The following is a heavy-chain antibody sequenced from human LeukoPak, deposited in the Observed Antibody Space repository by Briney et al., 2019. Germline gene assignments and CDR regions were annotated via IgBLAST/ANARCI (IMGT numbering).Heavy chain of an antibody. J-gene: IGHJ4*02. D-gene: IGHD4-17*01. CDR3: ARDWTVNSPPYY. CDR1: GGTFSSYA. CDR2: IIPIFGTA. V-gene: IGHV1-69*01. Sequence: SVKVSCKASGGTFSSYAISWVRQAPGQGLEWMGGIIPIFGTANYAQKFQGRVTITADESTSTAYMELSSLRSEDTAVYYCARDWTVNSPPYYWGQGTLVTVSS.